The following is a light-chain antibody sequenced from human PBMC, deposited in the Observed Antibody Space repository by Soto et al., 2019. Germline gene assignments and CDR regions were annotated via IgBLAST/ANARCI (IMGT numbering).Light chain of an antibody. CDR1: QSVGTY. J-gene: IGKJ5*01. CDR3: QQRSNWPPIT. Sequence: EIVLTQSPATLSLSPGEGATLSCRASQSVGTYLVWYQQKPGQAPRLLMYDVSNRAAGIPARFSGSGSGTEFTLTISSLEPEDFAVYYCQQRSNWPPITFGQGTRLQIK. CDR2: DVS. V-gene: IGKV3-11*01.